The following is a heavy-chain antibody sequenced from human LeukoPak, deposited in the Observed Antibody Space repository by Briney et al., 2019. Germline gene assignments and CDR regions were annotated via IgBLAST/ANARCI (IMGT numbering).Heavy chain of an antibody. D-gene: IGHD3-16*01. CDR1: GYTFTGYY. CDR3: AREPWGSPSDAFDI. CDR2: INPNSGGT. Sequence: ASVKVSCKASGYTFTGYYMHWVRQAPGQGLEWMGRINPNSGGTNYAQKFQGRVTMTRDTSISTAYMELSRLRSDDTAVYYCAREPWGSPSDAFDIWGQGTMVTVSS. V-gene: IGHV1-2*06. J-gene: IGHJ3*02.